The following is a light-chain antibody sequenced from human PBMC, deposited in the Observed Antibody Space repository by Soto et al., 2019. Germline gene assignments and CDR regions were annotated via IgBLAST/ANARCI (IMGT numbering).Light chain of an antibody. CDR2: GAS. CDR1: QDIRNY. J-gene: IGKJ4*01. Sequence: DIQMTQSPSSLSASVGDRVTITCQASQDIRNYLNWYQQKPGSAPKLLISGASNLETGVPSRFSGSGSGTDFTFTISSLQPEDFATYSCQQYDSPPLTFGGGTKVEIK. CDR3: QQYDSPPLT. V-gene: IGKV1-33*01.